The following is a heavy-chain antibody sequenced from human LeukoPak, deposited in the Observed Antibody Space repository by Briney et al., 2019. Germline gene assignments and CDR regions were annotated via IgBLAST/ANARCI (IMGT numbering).Heavy chain of an antibody. V-gene: IGHV4-38-2*01. Sequence: PETLSLTCAVSGYSISSGYYWGWIRQPPGKGLEWIGSIYHSGSTYYNPSLKSRVTISVDTSKNQFSLKLSSVTAADTAVYYCARLCSFLEWLCPPFDYWGQGTLVTVSS. CDR1: GYSISSGYY. CDR3: ARLCSFLEWLCPPFDY. J-gene: IGHJ4*02. CDR2: IYHSGST. D-gene: IGHD3-3*01.